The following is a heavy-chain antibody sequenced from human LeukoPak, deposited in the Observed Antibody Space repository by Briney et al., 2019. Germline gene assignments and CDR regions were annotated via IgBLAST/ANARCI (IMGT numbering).Heavy chain of an antibody. D-gene: IGHD2/OR15-2a*01. V-gene: IGHV3-23*01. CDR1: GLTFSTYS. Sequence: GGSLRLSCAASGLTFSTYSMTWVRQAPGKGLEWVSAISGSGGSTYYADSVKGRFTISRDNSKNTLYLQMNSLRAEDTAVYYCAKDALISYRGAWSQSDYWGQGTLVTVSS. CDR3: AKDALISYRGAWSQSDY. CDR2: ISGSGGST. J-gene: IGHJ4*02.